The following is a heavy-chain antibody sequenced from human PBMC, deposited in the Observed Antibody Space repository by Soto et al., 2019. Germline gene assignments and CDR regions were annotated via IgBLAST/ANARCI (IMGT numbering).Heavy chain of an antibody. CDR2: INAGNGNT. D-gene: IGHD4-17*01. CDR1: GYTFTSYA. V-gene: IGHV1-3*01. J-gene: IGHJ4*02. CDR3: ARVFSTVTTAISFDY. Sequence: ASVKVSCKASGYTFTSYAMHWVRQAPGQRLEWMGWINAGNGNTKYSQKFQGRVTITRDTSASTAYMELSSLRSEDTAVYYCARVFSTVTTAISFDYWGQGTLVTVSS.